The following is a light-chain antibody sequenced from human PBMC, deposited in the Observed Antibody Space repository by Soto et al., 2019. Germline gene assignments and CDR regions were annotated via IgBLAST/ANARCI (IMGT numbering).Light chain of an antibody. J-gene: IGKJ4*01. V-gene: IGKV1-27*01. CDR2: AAS. Sequence: DIQMTQSPSSLSASVGDTVTITCRASQDISNYLAWDQQKPGRVPKVLIYAASTLQSGVPSRFSAIGSGTYFTLTISSLQPEDVATYYCQKYNRAPLTFGGGTKVEIK. CDR3: QKYNRAPLT. CDR1: QDISNY.